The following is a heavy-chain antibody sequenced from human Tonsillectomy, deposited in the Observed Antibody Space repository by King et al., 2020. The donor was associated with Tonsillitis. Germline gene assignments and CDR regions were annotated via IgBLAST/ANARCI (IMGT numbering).Heavy chain of an antibody. D-gene: IGHD3-3*01. CDR3: AKDWSGILFYYYFGMDV. CDR1: GFTFDDYA. J-gene: IGHJ6*02. Sequence: VQLVESGGGLVQPGRSLRLSCAASGFTFDDYAMHWVRQAPGKGLEWVSGISWNSGSIGYAGSVKGRITISRDNAKNSLYLQMNRLRAEDTALYYCAKDWSGILFYYYFGMDVWGQGTTVTVSS. V-gene: IGHV3-9*01. CDR2: ISWNSGSI.